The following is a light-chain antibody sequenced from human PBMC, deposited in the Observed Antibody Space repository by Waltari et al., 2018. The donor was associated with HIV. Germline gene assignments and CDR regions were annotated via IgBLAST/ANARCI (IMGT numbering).Light chain of an antibody. CDR3: QHYDNLSRT. V-gene: IGKV3-15*01. CDR1: QNVGNN. Sequence: EVVVTQAPAALSVFPGRRGTVSCTTSQNVGNNVAWYQKKSGQSPRLLSYGASTRATGVPGRFGGSGSGTEFNLTIDSLQAVDSAVYYCQHYDNLSRTFGPGTTVEIK. J-gene: IGKJ1*01. CDR2: GAS.